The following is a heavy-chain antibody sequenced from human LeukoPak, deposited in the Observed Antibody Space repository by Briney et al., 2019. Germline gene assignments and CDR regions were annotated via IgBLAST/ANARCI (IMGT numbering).Heavy chain of an antibody. Sequence: SETLSLTCTVSGYSISTGYYWDWIRQPPGKGLEWIGTFYHGGSTYYNPSLKSRVTISVDTSKNQFSLKLSSVTAADTAVYYCARDMLYSSGWSYDRAFDIWGQGTMVTVSS. J-gene: IGHJ3*02. CDR3: ARDMLYSSGWSYDRAFDI. CDR2: FYHGGST. V-gene: IGHV4-38-2*02. CDR1: GYSISTGYY. D-gene: IGHD6-19*01.